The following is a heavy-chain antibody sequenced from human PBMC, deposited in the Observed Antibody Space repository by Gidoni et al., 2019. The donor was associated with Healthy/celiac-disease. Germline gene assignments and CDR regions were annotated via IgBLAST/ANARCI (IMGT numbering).Heavy chain of an antibody. D-gene: IGHD3-10*01. CDR1: GGTFSSYA. CDR3: ARGPRITMVRGVFPVFDY. J-gene: IGHJ4*02. V-gene: IGHV1-69*01. Sequence: QVQLVQSGAEVKKPGASVKVSCKASGGTFSSYAIRWVRQAPGQGLEWMGGIIPIFGTANYAQKFQGRVTITADESTSTAYMELSSLRSEDTAVYYCARGPRITMVRGVFPVFDYWGQGTLVTVSS. CDR2: IIPIFGTA.